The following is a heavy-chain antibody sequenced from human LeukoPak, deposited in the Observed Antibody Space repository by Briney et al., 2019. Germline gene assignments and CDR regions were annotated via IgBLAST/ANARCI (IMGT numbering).Heavy chain of an antibody. CDR3: AKDLLGGDYWSCYFDY. V-gene: IGHV3-23*01. CDR1: GFTFSSYA. D-gene: IGHD2-21*02. J-gene: IGHJ4*02. CDR2: ISGSGGST. Sequence: GGSLKLSCAASGFTFSSYAMSWVRQAPGKGLEWVSAISGSGGSTYYADSVKGRFTISRDNSKNTLYLQMNSLRAEDTAVYYCAKDLLGGDYWSCYFDYWGQGTLVTVSS.